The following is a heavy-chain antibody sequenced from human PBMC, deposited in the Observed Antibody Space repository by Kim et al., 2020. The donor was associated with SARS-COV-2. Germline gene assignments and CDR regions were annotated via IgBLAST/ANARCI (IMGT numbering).Heavy chain of an antibody. J-gene: IGHJ4*02. Sequence: KYYADSVKGRFTISRDNSKNTLYLQMNSLRAEDTAVYYCARYSSGWYGVYWGQGTLVTVSS. CDR2: K. CDR3: ARYSSGWYGVY. D-gene: IGHD6-19*01. V-gene: IGHV3-30*01.